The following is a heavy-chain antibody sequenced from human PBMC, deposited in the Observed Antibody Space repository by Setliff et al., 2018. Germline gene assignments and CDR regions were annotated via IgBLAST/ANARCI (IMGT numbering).Heavy chain of an antibody. J-gene: IGHJ4*02. D-gene: IGHD1-26*01. CDR3: AIPSSGNFYFDY. CDR2: IIPIFGTA. V-gene: IGHV1-69*13. CDR1: GGTFSSYA. Sequence: SVKVSCKASGGTFSSYAITWVRQTPGQGLEWMGGIIPIFGTAKYAQKFQGRVTITADQSTRTAYMELSSLRSEDTAVYYCAIPSSGNFYFDYWGQGTLVTVSS.